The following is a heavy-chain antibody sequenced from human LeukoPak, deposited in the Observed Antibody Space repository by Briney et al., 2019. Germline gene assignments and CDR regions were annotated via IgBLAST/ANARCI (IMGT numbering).Heavy chain of an antibody. V-gene: IGHV1-69*04. Sequence: ASVRVSCKASGGPFTSYDVSWVRQAPGQGLEWLGRIIPIVGVTNYTQNFRGRLTITADKSTSTAYMELSSLRSADTAVYYCARSYSSQPLDSWGQGTLVTVSS. J-gene: IGHJ4*02. CDR1: GGPFTSYD. CDR3: ARSYSSQPLDS. D-gene: IGHD3-10*01. CDR2: IIPIVGVT.